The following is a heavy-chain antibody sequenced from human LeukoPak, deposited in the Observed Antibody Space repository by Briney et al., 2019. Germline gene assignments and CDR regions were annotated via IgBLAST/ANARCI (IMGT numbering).Heavy chain of an antibody. V-gene: IGHV4-39*01. J-gene: IGHJ4*02. D-gene: IGHD2-2*02. CDR1: GGSISSSSYY. CDR2: IYYSGST. CDR3: ASTSPGIVVVPAAIDY. Sequence: SETLSLTCTVSGGSISSSSYYWGWIRQPPGKGLEWIGSIYYSGSTYYNPSLKSRVTISVDTSKNQFSLKLSSVTAADTAVCYCASTSPGIVVVPAAIDYWGQGTLVTVSS.